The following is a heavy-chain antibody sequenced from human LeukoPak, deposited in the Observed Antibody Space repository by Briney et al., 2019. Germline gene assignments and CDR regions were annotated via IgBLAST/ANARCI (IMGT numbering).Heavy chain of an antibody. J-gene: IGHJ4*02. V-gene: IGHV3-23*01. D-gene: IGHD3-10*01. CDR1: GFTFSSYA. CDR2: ICGSGAST. CDR3: AKFHYYGSGSYYGPNRNGHVVDDY. Sequence: GGSLRLSCAASGFTFSSYAMSWVRQAPGKGLEWVSAICGSGASTDYADSVKGRFTISRDNSKNTLYLQMNSLRAEDTAVYYCAKFHYYGSGSYYGPNRNGHVVDDYWGQGTLVTVSS.